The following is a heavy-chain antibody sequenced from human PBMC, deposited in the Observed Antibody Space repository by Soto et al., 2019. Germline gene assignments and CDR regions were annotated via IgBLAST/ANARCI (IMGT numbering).Heavy chain of an antibody. Sequence: GGSLSLSCAASGFPFSNYGIHWVRQAPGKGLEWVAVISYDGVNKYYADSVKGRFTISRDNSKDTLYLQMNSLRPEDTAVYYCAKTNTHHYYDSSSSPDAFHIWGQGTMVTVSS. V-gene: IGHV3-30*18. CDR3: AKTNTHHYYDSSSSPDAFHI. J-gene: IGHJ3*02. CDR1: GFPFSNYG. CDR2: ISYDGVNK. D-gene: IGHD3-22*01.